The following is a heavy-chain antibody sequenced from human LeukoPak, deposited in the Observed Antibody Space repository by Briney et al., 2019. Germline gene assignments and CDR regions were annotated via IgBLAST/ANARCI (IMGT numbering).Heavy chain of an antibody. CDR2: INHSGRT. V-gene: IGHV4-34*01. CDR1: GGSFSGYY. Sequence: SETLSLTCAVYGGSFSGYYWSWIRQPPGKGLEWIGEINHSGRTNYNPSLKSRVTISVDTSKNQFSLKLSSVTAADTAVYYCARLTHPLDYWGQGTLVTVSS. CDR3: ARLTHPLDY. D-gene: IGHD4-23*01. J-gene: IGHJ4*02.